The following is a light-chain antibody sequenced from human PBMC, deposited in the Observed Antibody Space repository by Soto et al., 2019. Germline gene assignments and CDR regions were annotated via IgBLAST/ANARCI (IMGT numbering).Light chain of an antibody. CDR2: EAS. J-gene: IGKJ1*01. V-gene: IGKV1-5*01. CDR1: QSISGW. CDR3: QQYNGYSRT. Sequence: DIQMTQSPSTLSASVGDRVTITCRASQSISGWLAWYQQKPGTAPKLLIYEASNLESGVPSRFSGSGSGTEFTLTISSLQPDDFATYYCQQYNGYSRTFGQGTKVDIK.